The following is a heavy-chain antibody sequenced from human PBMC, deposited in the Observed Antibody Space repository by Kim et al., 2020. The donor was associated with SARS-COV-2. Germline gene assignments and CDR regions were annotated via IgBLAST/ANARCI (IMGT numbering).Heavy chain of an antibody. CDR3: ARTRILEWFGPLDY. J-gene: IGHJ4*02. Sequence: QPRKSRVTISVDTSKNQFSLKLSSVTAADTAVYYCARTRILEWFGPLDYWGQGTLVTVSS. V-gene: IGHV4-30-2*05. D-gene: IGHD3-3*01.